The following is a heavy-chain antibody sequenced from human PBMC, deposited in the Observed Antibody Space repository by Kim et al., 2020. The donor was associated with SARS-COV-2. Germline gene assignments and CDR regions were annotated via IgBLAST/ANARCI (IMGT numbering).Heavy chain of an antibody. V-gene: IGHV3-23*01. CDR2: ISGSGGST. Sequence: GGSLRLSCAASGFTFSSYAMSWVRQAPGKGLEWVSAISGSGGSTYYADSVKGRFTISRDNSKNTLYLQMNSLRAEDTAVYYCAKDNYGDYVFFVLGLAQLNGDDYWGQGTLVTVSS. CDR3: AKDNYGDYVFFVLGLAQLNGDDY. D-gene: IGHD4-17*01. J-gene: IGHJ4*02. CDR1: GFTFSSYA.